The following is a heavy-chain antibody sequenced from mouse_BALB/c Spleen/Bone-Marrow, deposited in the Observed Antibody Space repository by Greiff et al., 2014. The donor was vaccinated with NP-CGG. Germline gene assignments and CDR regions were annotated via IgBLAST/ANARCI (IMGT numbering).Heavy chain of an antibody. D-gene: IGHD2-14*01. CDR3: ARSGRYDGFAY. V-gene: IGHV1-14*01. CDR1: GYTFTSYV. Sequence: EVQLQQSEPELVKPGASVKMFCKASGYTFTSYVMHWVKQKPGQGLEWIGYINPYNDGTKYNEKFKGKATLTSDKSSSTAYMELSSLTSEDSAVYYCARSGRYDGFAYWGQGTLVTASA. CDR2: INPYNDGT. J-gene: IGHJ3*01.